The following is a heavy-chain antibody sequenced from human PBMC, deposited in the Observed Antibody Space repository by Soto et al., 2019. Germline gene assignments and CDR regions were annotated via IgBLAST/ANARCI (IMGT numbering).Heavy chain of an antibody. Sequence: SETLSLTCIVSGGSISSYYWSWIRQPPGKGLEWIGYIYYSGSTNYNPSLKSRVTISVDTSKNQFSLKLSSVTAADTAVYYCARGHYDILTGHYPHYNWFDPWGQGTLVTVSS. J-gene: IGHJ5*02. CDR1: GGSISSYY. V-gene: IGHV4-59*01. CDR3: ARGHYDILTGHYPHYNWFDP. CDR2: IYYSGST. D-gene: IGHD3-9*01.